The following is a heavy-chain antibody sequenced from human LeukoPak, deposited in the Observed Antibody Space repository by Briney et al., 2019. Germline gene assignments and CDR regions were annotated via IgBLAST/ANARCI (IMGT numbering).Heavy chain of an antibody. V-gene: IGHV1-18*01. Sequence: ASVKVSCKASGYTFTSYGISWVRQAPGQGLEWMGWISAYNGNTNYAQKLQGRVTMTTDTSTSTAYMELRSLRSDDTAVYYCARDRAVAGTLYYYYYYGMDVWGQGTTVTVSS. CDR3: ARDRAVAGTLYYYYYYGMDV. CDR2: ISAYNGNT. J-gene: IGHJ6*02. D-gene: IGHD6-19*01. CDR1: GYTFTSYG.